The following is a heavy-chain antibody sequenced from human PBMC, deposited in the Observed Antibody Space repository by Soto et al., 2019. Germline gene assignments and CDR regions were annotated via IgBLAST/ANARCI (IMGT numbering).Heavy chain of an antibody. V-gene: IGHV1-18*01. CDR1: GYTFTSYG. CDR3: ARQVGVVAASHSDAFDI. CDR2: ISAYNGNT. Sequence: ASVKVSCKASGYTFTSYGISWVRQAPGQGLEWMGWISAYNGNTNYAQKLQGRVTMTPDTSTSTAYMELGSLRAGDTAVYYCARQVGVVAASHSDAFDIWGQGTMVTVSS. J-gene: IGHJ3*02. D-gene: IGHD2-15*01.